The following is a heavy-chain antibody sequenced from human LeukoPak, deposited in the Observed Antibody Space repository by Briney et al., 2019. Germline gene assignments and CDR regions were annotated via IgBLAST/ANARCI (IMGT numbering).Heavy chain of an antibody. D-gene: IGHD4-11*01. Sequence: NPSETLSLTCTVSGGSISSSSYYWGRIRQPPGKGLEWIASIYYSGGTYYNPSLKSRVTISVDTSKNQFSLKLSSVTAADTAVYYCVRHLPYSNYCNYWGQGTLVTVSS. CDR2: IYYSGGT. CDR1: GGSISSSSYY. V-gene: IGHV4-39*01. J-gene: IGHJ4*02. CDR3: VRHLPYSNYCNY.